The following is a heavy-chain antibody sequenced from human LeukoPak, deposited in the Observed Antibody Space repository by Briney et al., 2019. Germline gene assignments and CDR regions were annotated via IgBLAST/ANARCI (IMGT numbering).Heavy chain of an antibody. Sequence: ASVKVSCKASGYTFTGYYMHWVRQAPGQGLEWMGWINPNSGGTNHAQKFQGRVTMTRDTSISTAYMELSRLRSDDTAVYYCAVTTYYYDSSGAFDIWGQGTMVTVSS. CDR3: AVTTYYYDSSGAFDI. CDR1: GYTFTGYY. D-gene: IGHD3-22*01. V-gene: IGHV1-2*02. CDR2: INPNSGGT. J-gene: IGHJ3*02.